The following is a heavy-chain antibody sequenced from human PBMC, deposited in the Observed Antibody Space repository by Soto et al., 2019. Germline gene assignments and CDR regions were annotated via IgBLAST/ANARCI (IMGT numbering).Heavy chain of an antibody. CDR3: ARGVSVAGRPGFFHH. J-gene: IGHJ1*01. CDR2: ITPMSGTT. V-gene: IGHV1-69*06. CDR1: GETFRRDV. D-gene: IGHD6-6*01. Sequence: GASVKVSCKAPGETFRRDVISWVRQAPGQGLEWLGGITPMSGTTDYAQKFQGRVTISADKSTGTAYFELSSLTFDDTGVYYCARGVSVAGRPGFFHHWGQGSLVTVSS.